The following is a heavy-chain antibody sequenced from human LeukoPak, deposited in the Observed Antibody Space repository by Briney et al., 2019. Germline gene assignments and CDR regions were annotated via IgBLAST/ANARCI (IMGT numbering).Heavy chain of an antibody. J-gene: IGHJ4*02. CDR3: ARHSDYDILTGPNDY. Sequence: GGSLRLSCAASGFTFSDYYVSWIRQAPGKGLEWVSSISSSSSYIYYADSVKGRFTISRDNAKNSLYLQMNSLRAEDTAVYYCARHSDYDILTGPNDYWGQGTLVTVSS. V-gene: IGHV3-11*06. D-gene: IGHD3-9*01. CDR2: ISSSSSYI. CDR1: GFTFSDYY.